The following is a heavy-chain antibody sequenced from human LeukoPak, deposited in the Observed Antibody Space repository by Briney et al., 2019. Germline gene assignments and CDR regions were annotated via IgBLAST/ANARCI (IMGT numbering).Heavy chain of an antibody. CDR2: IYYSGST. V-gene: IGHV4-61*01. CDR3: ARVVVGYCSSTSCYDY. Sequence: NPSETLSLTCTVSGGSVSSGSYYWSWIRQPPGKGLEWIGYIYYSGSTNYNPSLKSRVTISVDTSKNQFSLKLSSVTAADTAVYYCARVVVGYCSSTSCYDYWGQGTLVTVSS. J-gene: IGHJ4*02. D-gene: IGHD2-2*01. CDR1: GGSVSSGSYY.